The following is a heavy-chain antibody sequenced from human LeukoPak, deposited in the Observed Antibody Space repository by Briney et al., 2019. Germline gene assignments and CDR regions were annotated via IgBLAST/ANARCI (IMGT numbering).Heavy chain of an antibody. J-gene: IGHJ6*02. V-gene: IGHV6-1*01. CDR3: SRQQSGGMDV. CDR2: TYYRSKWYN. CDR1: GDSVSSKSAA. D-gene: IGHD3-3*01. Sequence: SQTLSLTCAIPGDSVSSKSAAWNWIRQSPSRGLEWLGRTYYRSKWYNGYALSVKGRITINPDTSKNQFSLQLNSVTPEDTAVYYCSRQQSGGMDVWGQGTTVTVSS.